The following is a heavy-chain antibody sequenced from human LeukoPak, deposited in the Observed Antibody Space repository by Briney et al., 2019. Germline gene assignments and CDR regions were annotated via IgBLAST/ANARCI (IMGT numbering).Heavy chain of an antibody. CDR1: GFIFSGSS. CDR2: ISSSSSTI. Sequence: GSLSLSCAASGFIFSGSSMHWVRQAPGKGLEWVSYISSSSSTIYYADSVKGRFTISRDNAKNSLYLQMNSLRAEDTAVYYCAREFRDFWSGYYYDYWGQGTLVTVSS. D-gene: IGHD3-3*01. V-gene: IGHV3-48*01. J-gene: IGHJ4*02. CDR3: AREFRDFWSGYYYDY.